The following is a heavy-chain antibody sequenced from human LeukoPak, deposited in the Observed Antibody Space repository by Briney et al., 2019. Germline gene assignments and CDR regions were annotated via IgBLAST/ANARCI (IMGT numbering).Heavy chain of an antibody. J-gene: IGHJ4*02. CDR1: GYTFTSYD. Sequence: GASVKVSCKASGYTFTSYDINWVRQATGQGLEWMGWMNPNSGNTGYAQKFQGRVTMTRNTSISAAYMELSSLRSEDTAVYYCARGRGCSYGLYRSEIDYWGQGTLVTVSS. CDR2: MNPNSGNT. D-gene: IGHD5-18*01. V-gene: IGHV1-8*01. CDR3: ARGRGCSYGLYRSEIDY.